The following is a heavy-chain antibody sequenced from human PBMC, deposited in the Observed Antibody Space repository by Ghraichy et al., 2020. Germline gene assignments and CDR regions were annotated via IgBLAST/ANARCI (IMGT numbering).Heavy chain of an antibody. V-gene: IGHV3-74*01. J-gene: IGHJ4*02. CDR2: INSDGSST. Sequence: GGSLRLSCAASGFTFSSYWMHWVRQAPGKGLVWVSRINSDGSSTSYADSVKGRFTISRDNAKNTLYLQMNSLRAEDTAVYYCARGWIQLWPFDYWGQGTLVTVSS. CDR1: GFTFSSYW. D-gene: IGHD5-18*01. CDR3: ARGWIQLWPFDY.